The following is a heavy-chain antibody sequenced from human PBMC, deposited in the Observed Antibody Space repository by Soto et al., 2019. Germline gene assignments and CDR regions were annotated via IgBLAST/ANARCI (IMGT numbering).Heavy chain of an antibody. CDR3: ARSRTGTTYGGMDV. Sequence: EVQLVESGGDLVQPGGSLRLSCAASGFAVSSNYMTWVRPAPGKELEWVSVIHSGGDTHYADSVRGRLTISRDNSKNTLYLQMNSLSAEDTAVYYCARSRTGTTYGGMDVWGQGTTVTVAS. V-gene: IGHV3-66*01. J-gene: IGHJ6*02. CDR1: GFAVSSNY. CDR2: IHSGGDT. D-gene: IGHD1-7*01.